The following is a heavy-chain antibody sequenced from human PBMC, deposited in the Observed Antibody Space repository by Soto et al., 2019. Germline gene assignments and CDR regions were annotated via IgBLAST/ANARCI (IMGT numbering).Heavy chain of an antibody. Sequence: PXGSLRLSFAASGFTFSSYGMHWVRQAPGKGLEWVAVISYDGSNKYYADSVKGRFTISRDNSKNTLYLQMNSLRAEDTAVYYCTKLIRYCTTTTSPPYYWSMDVWGQRTTVTVSS. CDR2: ISYDGSNK. V-gene: IGHV3-30*18. CDR1: GFTFSSYG. CDR3: TKLIRYCTTTTSPPYYWSMDV. D-gene: IGHD2-2*01. J-gene: IGHJ6*02.